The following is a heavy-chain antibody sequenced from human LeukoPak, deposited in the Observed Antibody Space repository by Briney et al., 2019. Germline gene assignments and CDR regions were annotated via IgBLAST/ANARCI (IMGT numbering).Heavy chain of an antibody. V-gene: IGHV3-15*01. CDR1: GSIFTKAW. Sequence: GGSLRLSCAASGSIFTKAWMSWVRQAPGKGLEWVGRIKSKSDGGTIDYASPVKGRFTISRDDSKNTLYLQMSSLKTEDTAVYYCNTDEGLASWPMFSYWGQGTQVTVSS. CDR2: IKSKSDGGTI. J-gene: IGHJ4*02. CDR3: NTDEGLASWPMFSY. D-gene: IGHD3-10*01.